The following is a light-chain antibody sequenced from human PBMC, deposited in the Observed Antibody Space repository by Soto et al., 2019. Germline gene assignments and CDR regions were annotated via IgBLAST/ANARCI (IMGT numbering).Light chain of an antibody. CDR2: GAS. CDR3: QQYNNWPPIT. V-gene: IGKV3-15*01. J-gene: IGKJ5*01. CDR1: QSVSSN. Sequence: ELVMTQSPATLSVSPGERATLSCRASQSVSSNLAWYQQKPGQAPRLLIYGASTRATGIPARFSGSGSGTEFTLTISSLQSEDLAVYYCQQYNNWPPITVGQGTRLEIK.